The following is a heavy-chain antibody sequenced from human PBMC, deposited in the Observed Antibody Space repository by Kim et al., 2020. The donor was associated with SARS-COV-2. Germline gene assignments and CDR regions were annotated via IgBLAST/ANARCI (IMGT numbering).Heavy chain of an antibody. CDR2: TNPTSGGT. CDR3: ARDIDYYFDY. Sequence: ASVKVSCKASGYTFTDYYIHWVRQAPGQGLEGMGRTNPTSGGTNYAQKFQGRVTLTRDTSISTVYMEVNRLRSDDTAVYYCARDIDYYFDYWGQGTLVTV. J-gene: IGHJ4*02. V-gene: IGHV1-2*06. D-gene: IGHD3-9*01. CDR1: GYTFTDYY.